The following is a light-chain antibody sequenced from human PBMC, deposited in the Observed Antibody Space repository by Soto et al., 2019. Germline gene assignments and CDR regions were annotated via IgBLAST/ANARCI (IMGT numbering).Light chain of an antibody. J-gene: IGKJ1*01. V-gene: IGKV3-20*01. CDR3: QQYGSSPQT. CDR1: QSVSSSF. CDR2: GAS. Sequence: EIVLSQSPVTLSLSPGERATLSWSASQSVSSSFLAWYQQKPGQAPRLLIYGASNSATGIPDRFSGSGSGTDFTLTISRLEPEDFAVYYCQQYGSSPQTFGQGTKVDIK.